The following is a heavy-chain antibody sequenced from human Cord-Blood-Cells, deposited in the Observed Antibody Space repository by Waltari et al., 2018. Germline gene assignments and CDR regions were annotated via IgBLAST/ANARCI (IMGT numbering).Heavy chain of an antibody. Sequence: EVQLVQSGAEVKKPGESLKISCKGSGYSFTSYWIGWVRQMPGKGLEWMGIIYPGESDTRDSPSFQGQVTISADKSISTAYLQWSSLKASDTAMYYCARTYYYDSSGYSPFDYWGQGTLVTVSS. D-gene: IGHD3-22*01. J-gene: IGHJ4*02. CDR1: GYSFTSYW. CDR3: ARTYYYDSSGYSPFDY. V-gene: IGHV5-51*01. CDR2: IYPGESDT.